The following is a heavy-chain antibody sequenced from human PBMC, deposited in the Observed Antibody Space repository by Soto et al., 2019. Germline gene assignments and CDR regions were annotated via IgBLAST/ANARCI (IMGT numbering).Heavy chain of an antibody. V-gene: IGHV3-15*07. CDR1: GFTFSSVW. CDR3: TRNDAFDI. CDR2: IKTKSDGGPT. J-gene: IGHJ3*02. Sequence: EVQLVESGGGLVKPGGSLRLSCVASGFTFSSVWMNWVRQAPGKGLEWVGRIKTKSDGGPTDYAAPVKGRFTISRDDSKNTVYLQMNSLKTEDTALYYCTRNDAFDIWGQGTMVTVSS.